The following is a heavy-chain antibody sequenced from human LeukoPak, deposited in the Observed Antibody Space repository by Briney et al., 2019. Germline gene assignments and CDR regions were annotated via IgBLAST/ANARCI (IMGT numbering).Heavy chain of an antibody. CDR3: AKGRESDLYRFVY. D-gene: IGHD2-21*02. CDR1: GFTFNTNW. V-gene: IGHV3-23*01. Sequence: GGSLRLSCAASGFTFNTNWMSWVRQAPGKGLEWVSGISGSGGSTYYADSVKDRFIISRDNSKNTLYLQMHSLRADDSAVYYCAKGRESDLYRFVYWGQGTLVTVSS. J-gene: IGHJ4*02. CDR2: ISGSGGST.